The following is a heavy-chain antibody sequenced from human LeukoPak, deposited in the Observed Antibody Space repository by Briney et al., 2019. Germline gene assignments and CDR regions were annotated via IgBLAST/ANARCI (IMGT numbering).Heavy chain of an antibody. D-gene: IGHD1-26*01. V-gene: IGHV4-4*09. J-gene: IGHJ4*02. CDR3: ARLGSYHDF. CDR1: GSSISHYY. Sequence: SETLSLTCTVSGSSISHYYWSWIRQTPERGLEWMGHAHTSGGSTYYPSLKTRLTMSIDTSRSQLSLKRTSVTAADTAVYFCARLGSYHDFWGQGALVTVSS. CDR2: AHTSGGS.